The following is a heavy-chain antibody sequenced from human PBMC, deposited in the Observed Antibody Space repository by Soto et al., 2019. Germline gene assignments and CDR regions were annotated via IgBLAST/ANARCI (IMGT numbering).Heavy chain of an antibody. Sequence: XESLKIYWKGSGYSLTSYLLVWVRQMPGKGLEWMGIIYPGDSDTRYSPSFQGQVTISADKSISTAYLQWSSLKASDTAMYYCARHKQPVQEYWGQGTLVTVSS. V-gene: IGHV5-51*01. D-gene: IGHD6-6*01. CDR3: ARHKQPVQEY. J-gene: IGHJ4*02. CDR1: GYSLTSYL. CDR2: IYPGDSDT.